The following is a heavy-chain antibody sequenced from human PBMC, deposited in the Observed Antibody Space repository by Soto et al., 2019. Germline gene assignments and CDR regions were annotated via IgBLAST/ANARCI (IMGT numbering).Heavy chain of an antibody. Sequence: QVQLVQSGAEVKKPGASVKVSCKASGYTFTSYGISWVRQAPGQGLEWMGWISSYNGNRNYAQKLQGRVNITTDTPTSSAYTELRSLSSDDTAVYYCARDGGYYANSWGQGTLVTVSS. D-gene: IGHD3-22*01. V-gene: IGHV1-18*01. J-gene: IGHJ4*02. CDR1: GYTFTSYG. CDR2: ISSYNGNR. CDR3: ARDGGYYANS.